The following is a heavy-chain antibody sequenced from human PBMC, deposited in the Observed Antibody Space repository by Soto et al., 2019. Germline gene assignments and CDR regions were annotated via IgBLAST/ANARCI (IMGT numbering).Heavy chain of an antibody. CDR1: GFTFSSYG. J-gene: IGHJ5*01. CDR3: AKDTYGDDIGSFHS. CDR2: ISYDGSNK. D-gene: IGHD2-21*01. Sequence: GGSLRLSCAASGFTFSSYGMHWVRQAPGKGLEWVAVISYDGSNKYYADSVKGRFTISRDNSKNTLYLQMNSLRAEDTAVYYCAKDTYGDDIGSFHSWGQGTLVTVSS. V-gene: IGHV3-30*18.